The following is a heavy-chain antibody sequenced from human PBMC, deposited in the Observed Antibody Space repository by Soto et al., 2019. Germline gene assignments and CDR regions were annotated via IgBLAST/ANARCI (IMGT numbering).Heavy chain of an antibody. CDR1: GFTFSNYA. D-gene: IGHD6-13*01. J-gene: IGHJ4*02. Sequence: EVPLLESGGGLVQPGGSLRLSCAASGFTFSNYAVTWVRQAPGKGLEWVSTISGSGGSTYYADSVKGRFTISRDNSKITLYLQMSILRAEDTAVYYCAKDQGSSWYEIDYWGQGTLVTVSS. CDR2: ISGSGGST. CDR3: AKDQGSSWYEIDY. V-gene: IGHV3-23*01.